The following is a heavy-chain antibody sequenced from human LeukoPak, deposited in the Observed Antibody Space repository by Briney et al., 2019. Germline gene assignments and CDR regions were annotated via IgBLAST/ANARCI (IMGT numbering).Heavy chain of an antibody. J-gene: IGHJ5*02. CDR3: ARVAFDSSGLLFVFDP. D-gene: IGHD3-22*01. CDR1: GGTFSSYA. CDR2: IIPIFGTA. Sequence: ASVKVSCKSSGGTFSSYAISWVRQAPGQGLEWMGGIIPIFGTANYAQKFQGRVTITTDESTSTAYMELSSLRSEDTAVYYCARVAFDSSGLLFVFDPWGQGTLVTVSS. V-gene: IGHV1-69*05.